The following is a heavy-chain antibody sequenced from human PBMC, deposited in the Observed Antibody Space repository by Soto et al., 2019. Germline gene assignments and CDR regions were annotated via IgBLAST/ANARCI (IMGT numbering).Heavy chain of an antibody. CDR2: INHSGST. V-gene: IGHV4-34*01. Sequence: QVQLQQWGAGLLKPSETLSLTCAVYGGSFSGYYWSWIRQPPGKGLEWIGEINHSGSTNYNPSLKRRVTISVDTSKNQFSLKLSSVTAADPAVYYCARENFGVVIIPSTYYFDYWGQGTLVTVSS. CDR3: ARENFGVVIIPSTYYFDY. D-gene: IGHD3-3*01. J-gene: IGHJ4*02. CDR1: GGSFSGYY.